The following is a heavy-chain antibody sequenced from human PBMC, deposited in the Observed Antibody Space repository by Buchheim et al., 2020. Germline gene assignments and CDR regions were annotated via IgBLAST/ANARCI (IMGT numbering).Heavy chain of an antibody. D-gene: IGHD2-2*01. CDR1: GFTFSSYG. Sequence: QVQLVESGGGVVQPGRSLRLSCAASGFTFSSYGMHWVRQAPGKGLEWVAVIWYDGSNKYYADSVKGRFTISRDNSKNTLYLQMNSLRAEDTAVYYCARSDIVVVPAAGPRGYDMDYWGQGTL. J-gene: IGHJ4*02. CDR3: ARSDIVVVPAAGPRGYDMDY. CDR2: IWYDGSNK. V-gene: IGHV3-33*01.